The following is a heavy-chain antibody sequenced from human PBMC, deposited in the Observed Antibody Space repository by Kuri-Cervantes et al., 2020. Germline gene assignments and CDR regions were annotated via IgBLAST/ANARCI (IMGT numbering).Heavy chain of an antibody. V-gene: IGHV3-9*01. D-gene: IGHD1-26*01. CDR2: ISWNSGSI. Sequence: SLKISCAASGFTFDDYAMHWVRQAPGKGLEWVSGISWNSGSIGYADSVKGRFTISRDNAKNSLYLQMNSLRAEDTAVYYCANMGGTSGSRYYYYGMDVWGQGTTVTVSS. CDR1: GFTFDDYA. J-gene: IGHJ6*02. CDR3: ANMGGTSGSRYYYYGMDV.